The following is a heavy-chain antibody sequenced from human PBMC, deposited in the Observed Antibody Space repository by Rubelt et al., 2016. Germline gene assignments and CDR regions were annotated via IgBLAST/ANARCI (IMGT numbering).Heavy chain of an antibody. V-gene: IGHV1-8*01. CDR3: ARVPSFTGRGDS. CDR2: MNADRGNT. J-gene: IGHJ4*02. D-gene: IGHD1-14*01. CDR1: GYTFTNYD. Sequence: QVQLVQSGAEVKKPGASVKVSCKASGYTFTNYDINWVRQATGQGLEWMGWMNADRGNTGYAQKFQGRLTMTRNTSISEAHMELSSLGPEDTAVYYCARVPSFTGRGDSWGQGTLVTVSS.